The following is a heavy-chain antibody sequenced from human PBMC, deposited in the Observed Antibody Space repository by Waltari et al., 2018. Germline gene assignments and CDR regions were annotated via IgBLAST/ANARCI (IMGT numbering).Heavy chain of an antibody. D-gene: IGHD7-27*01. J-gene: IGHJ3*02. CDR1: GDSISTYY. V-gene: IGHV4-4*07. CDR2: LYNSGTT. Sequence: QVQLQESGPGLVKPSETLSLTCTVSGDSISTYYWSWIRQPAGKGLEWIGRLYNSGTTYYHPSLKSRVTMSVDTSNNQFSLKLDSVTAADTAVYYCARAKENWGRNAFDIWGQGTVLTVSS. CDR3: ARAKENWGRNAFDI.